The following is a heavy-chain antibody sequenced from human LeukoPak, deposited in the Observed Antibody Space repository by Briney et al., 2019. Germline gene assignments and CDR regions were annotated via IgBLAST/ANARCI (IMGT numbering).Heavy chain of an antibody. CDR3: AKGFYSSSWYGGDYFDY. V-gene: IGHV3-11*01. D-gene: IGHD6-13*01. CDR2: ISSSGSPI. J-gene: IGHJ4*02. CDR1: GFTFSDYY. Sequence: PGGSLRLSCAASGFTFSDYYMSWIRQAPGKGLEWVSYISSSGSPIYYADSVKGRFTISRDNSKSTLYLQMNSLRAEDTAVYYCAKGFYSSSWYGGDYFDYWGQGTLVTVSS.